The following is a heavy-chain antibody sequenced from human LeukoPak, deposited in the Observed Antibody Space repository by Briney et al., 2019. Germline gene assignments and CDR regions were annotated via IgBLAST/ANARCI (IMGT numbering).Heavy chain of an antibody. CDR2: ISSSISTM. CDR1: GFTFSSFE. V-gene: IGHV3-48*03. J-gene: IGHJ4*02. D-gene: IGHD3-10*01. Sequence: GGSLGLSCAASGFTFSSFEMNWVRQAPGKGLEWVSYISSSISTMYYADSVKGRFTITRDNAKNSLYLQLNSLRAEDSAVYYCARVSRYYSDSGSYPFFDYWGQGTLVTVSS. CDR3: ARVSRYYSDSGSYPFFDY.